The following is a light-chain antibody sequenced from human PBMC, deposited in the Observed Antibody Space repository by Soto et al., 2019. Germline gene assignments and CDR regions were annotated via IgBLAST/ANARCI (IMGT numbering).Light chain of an antibody. J-gene: IGLJ3*02. V-gene: IGLV1-51*01. CDR2: DNS. CDR1: TSNIGTYS. CDR3: GTWDSSLNCGV. Sequence: QAVVTQPPSVSAAPGQKVTISCSGSTSNIGTYSVSWYQQLPGTAPKLLIYDNSQRPSGIPDRFSGSKSGTSATLAITGLQTGDEADYYCGTWDSSLNCGVFGGGTKLTVL.